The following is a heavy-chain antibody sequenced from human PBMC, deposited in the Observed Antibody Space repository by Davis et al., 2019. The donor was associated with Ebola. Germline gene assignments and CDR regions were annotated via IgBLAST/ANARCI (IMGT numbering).Heavy chain of an antibody. V-gene: IGHV1-2*06. CDR3: SRDGDYAGMDV. CDR1: GYTFTGNY. CDR2: INPNSGGT. Sequence: AASAKVSCKAAGYTFTGNYMHWVRQAPGQGLEWMGRINPNSGGTNYAQKFQGRVTMTRDTSISTAYMELSRLRSDDTAVYYCSRDGDYAGMDVWGKGTTVTVSS. J-gene: IGHJ6*04. D-gene: IGHD4-17*01.